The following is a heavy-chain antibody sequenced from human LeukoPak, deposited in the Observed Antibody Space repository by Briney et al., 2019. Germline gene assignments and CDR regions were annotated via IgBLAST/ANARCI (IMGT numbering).Heavy chain of an antibody. Sequence: ASVKVSCKASGYTFTGYYMHWVRQAPGQGLEWMGWINPNSGGTNYAQKFQGRVTMTRDTSISTAYMELSRLRSDDTAVYYCAASSYYDYVWGSYREYYFDYWGQGTLVTVSS. CDR2: INPNSGGT. D-gene: IGHD3-16*02. J-gene: IGHJ4*02. CDR1: GYTFTGYY. V-gene: IGHV1-2*02. CDR3: AASSYYDYVWGSYREYYFDY.